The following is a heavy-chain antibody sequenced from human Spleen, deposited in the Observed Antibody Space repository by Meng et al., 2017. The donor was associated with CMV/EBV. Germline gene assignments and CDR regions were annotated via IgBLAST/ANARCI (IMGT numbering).Heavy chain of an antibody. V-gene: IGHV4-59*01. CDR3: ARTKYYDFWSGYYPLLDAFDI. CDR1: GGSIRSYY. J-gene: IGHJ3*02. D-gene: IGHD3-3*01. CDR2: ISNNGRT. Sequence: SETLSLTCTVSGGSIRSYYWSWIRQPPGKGLEWIGYISNNGRTNYNPSLKSRVTISVDTSKNHFSLKLTSVTAADTAVYYCARTKYYDFWSGYYPLLDAFDIWGQGTKVTVSS.